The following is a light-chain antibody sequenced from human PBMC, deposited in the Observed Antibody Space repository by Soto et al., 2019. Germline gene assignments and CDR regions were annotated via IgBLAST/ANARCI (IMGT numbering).Light chain of an antibody. CDR3: QQRSNWPSIT. Sequence: EIVLTQSPATLSLSPGETATLSCRASQSVSSYLAWYQQKPGQAPRLLIYDASNRATGIPARFSGSVSGTDFTLPISSLEPEDFAVYYCQQRSNWPSITFGQGTRLEIK. J-gene: IGKJ5*01. CDR2: DAS. V-gene: IGKV3-11*01. CDR1: QSVSSY.